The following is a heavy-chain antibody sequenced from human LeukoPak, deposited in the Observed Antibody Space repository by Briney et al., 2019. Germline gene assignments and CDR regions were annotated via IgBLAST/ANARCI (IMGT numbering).Heavy chain of an antibody. CDR1: GGSFSGYY. Sequence: SETLSLTCAVYGGSFSGYYWSWIRQPPGKGLEWIGEINHSGSTNYNPSLKSRVTISVDTSKNQFSLKLSSVTAADTAVYYCANYDSSGSKNDAFDIWGQGTMVTVSS. J-gene: IGHJ3*02. CDR3: ANYDSSGSKNDAFDI. D-gene: IGHD3-22*01. CDR2: INHSGST. V-gene: IGHV4-34*01.